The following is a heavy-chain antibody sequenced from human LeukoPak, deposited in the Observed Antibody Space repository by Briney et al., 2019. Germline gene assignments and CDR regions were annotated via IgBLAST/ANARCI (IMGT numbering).Heavy chain of an antibody. J-gene: IGHJ4*02. CDR3: ARDSDWGTFDY. V-gene: IGHV3-7*01. CDR2: IKQDGSEK. Sequence: GRSLRLSCAASGFTFSSYSMSWVRQAPGKGLEWVANIKQDGSEKYYVDSVKGRFTISRDNAKNSLYLQMNSLRAEDTAVYYCARDSDWGTFDYWGQGTLVTVSS. D-gene: IGHD3-16*01. CDR1: GFTFSSYS.